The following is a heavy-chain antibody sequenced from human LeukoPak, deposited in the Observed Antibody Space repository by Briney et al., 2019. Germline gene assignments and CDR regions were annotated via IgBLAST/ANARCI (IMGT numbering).Heavy chain of an antibody. D-gene: IGHD1-26*01. CDR3: ARGLFDSGTYYVDY. J-gene: IGHJ4*02. V-gene: IGHV4-59*01. CDR1: GVSISSYY. Sequence: PSETLSLTCTVSGVSISSYYWSWIRQPPGKGLEWIGYIYYSGSTNYNPSLKSRVTISVDTSKNQFSLKLSSVTAADTAVYYCARGLFDSGTYYVDYWGQGTLVTVSS. CDR2: IYYSGST.